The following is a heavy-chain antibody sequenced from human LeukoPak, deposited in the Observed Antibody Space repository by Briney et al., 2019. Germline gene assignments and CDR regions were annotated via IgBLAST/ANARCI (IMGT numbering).Heavy chain of an antibody. V-gene: IGHV3-48*01. CDR1: GFTLSSYS. J-gene: IGHJ4*02. D-gene: IGHD6-6*01. Sequence: PGGSLRLSCAASGFTLSSYSMNWVRQAPGKGLEWVSYISSSSSTIYYADSVKGRFTISRDNSKNTLYLQMNSLRAEDTAVYYCAKDSDIAARRGFDYWGQGTLVTVSS. CDR3: AKDSDIAARRGFDY. CDR2: ISSSSSTI.